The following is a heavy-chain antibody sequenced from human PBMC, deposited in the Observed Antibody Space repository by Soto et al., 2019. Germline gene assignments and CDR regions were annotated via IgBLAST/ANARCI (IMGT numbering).Heavy chain of an antibody. CDR2: IYYTGST. Sequence: SETLSLTCTVSGGSVNTAPYHWSWIRQSPRNGLEWIGNIYYTGSTNYNPSFESRVAISLDTSNNQFSLRLTSLTAADTAVYFCARDHHSYYDTSCYYPYFDFWGQGTLVTVSS. CDR1: GGSVNTAPYH. V-gene: IGHV4-61*01. CDR3: ARDHHSYYDTSCYYPYFDF. D-gene: IGHD3-22*01. J-gene: IGHJ4*02.